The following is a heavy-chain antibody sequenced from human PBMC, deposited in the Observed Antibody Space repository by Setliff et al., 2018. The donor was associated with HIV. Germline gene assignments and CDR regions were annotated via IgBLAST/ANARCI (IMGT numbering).Heavy chain of an antibody. D-gene: IGHD6-13*01. CDR3: ARGLRSSSWYGDKYFYYMDV. CDR1: GGSFSGYY. CDR2: INHSGSA. J-gene: IGHJ6*04. Sequence: SETLSLTCDVSGGSFSGYYWSWIRQPPGKGLEWIGEINHSGSANYNPSLKSRVTISLDTSKNHFSLKVTSVTAADTSVYYCARGLRSSSWYGDKYFYYMDVWGKGTTVTVSS. V-gene: IGHV4-34*01.